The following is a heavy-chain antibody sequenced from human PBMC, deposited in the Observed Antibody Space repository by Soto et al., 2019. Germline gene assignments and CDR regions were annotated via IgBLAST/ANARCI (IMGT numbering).Heavy chain of an antibody. Sequence: QVPLVQSGAEVKKPGASVKVSCKASGYTFTGYYMHWVRQAPGQGLEWMGWINPNSGGTNYAQKFQGRVTMTRDTSISTAYMELSRLRSDDTAVYYCARGSPIAVAGGTWFDPWGQGTLVTVSS. V-gene: IGHV1-2*02. CDR1: GYTFTGYY. D-gene: IGHD6-19*01. J-gene: IGHJ5*02. CDR3: ARGSPIAVAGGTWFDP. CDR2: INPNSGGT.